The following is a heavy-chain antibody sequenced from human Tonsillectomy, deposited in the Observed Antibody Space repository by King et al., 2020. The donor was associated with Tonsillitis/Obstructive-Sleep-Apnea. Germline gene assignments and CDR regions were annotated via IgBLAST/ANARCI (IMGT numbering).Heavy chain of an antibody. J-gene: IGHJ4*02. V-gene: IGHV3-30*02. CDR3: AKDLGLEYSSSFDY. D-gene: IGHD6-6*01. Sequence: FTFSRDNSKNTLYLQMNSLRAEDTAVYYCAKDLGLEYSSSFDYWGQGTLVTVSS.